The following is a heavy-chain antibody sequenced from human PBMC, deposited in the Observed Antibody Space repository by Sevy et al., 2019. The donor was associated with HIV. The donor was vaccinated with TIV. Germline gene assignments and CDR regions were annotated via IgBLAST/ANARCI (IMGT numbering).Heavy chain of an antibody. D-gene: IGHD2-2*01. CDR1: GLTFSSHA. J-gene: IGHJ4*02. CDR3: GRDNAWAADY. CDR2: ISGSGETT. Sequence: GGSLRLSCAASGLTFSSHAMSWVRQPPGRGLEWVSAISGSGETTSYADSVKGRFTISRDNAKNSLYLELNSLRAEDTAVYYCGRDNAWAADYWGQGTLVTVSS. V-gene: IGHV3-23*01.